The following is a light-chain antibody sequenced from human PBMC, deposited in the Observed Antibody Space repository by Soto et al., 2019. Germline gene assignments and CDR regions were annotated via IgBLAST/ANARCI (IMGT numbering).Light chain of an antibody. J-gene: IGKJ3*01. Sequence: DIVMTQSPDSLAVSLGERATISCKSSRSLVSSLNNEHYLAWYQHKPGQPPKLLIYWASTRESGVPDRFSGSGSGTHFTLTISSLQSEDSAVYYCHQYNSWPRGTFGPGTKVEIK. V-gene: IGKV4-1*01. CDR2: WAS. CDR1: RSLVSSLNNEHY. CDR3: HQYNSWPRGT.